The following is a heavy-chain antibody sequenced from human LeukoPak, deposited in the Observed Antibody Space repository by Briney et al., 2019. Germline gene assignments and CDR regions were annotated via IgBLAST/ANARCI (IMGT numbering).Heavy chain of an antibody. D-gene: IGHD3-16*02. V-gene: IGHV1-18*01. CDR2: ISAYNGNT. J-gene: IGHJ4*02. Sequence: VASVKVSCKASGYTFTSYGISWVRQAPGQGLEWMGWISAYNGNTNYAQKLQGRVTMTTDTSTSTAYMELRSLRSDDTAVYYCARSTTYDYVWGSYRYTGGLDYWGQGTLVTVSS. CDR3: ARSTTYDYVWGSYRYTGGLDY. CDR1: GYTFTSYG.